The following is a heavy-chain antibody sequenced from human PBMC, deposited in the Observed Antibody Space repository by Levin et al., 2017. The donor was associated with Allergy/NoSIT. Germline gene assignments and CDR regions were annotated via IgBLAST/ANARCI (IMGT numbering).Heavy chain of an antibody. CDR3: ARVYSLWFVGGTFDY. J-gene: IGHJ4*02. V-gene: IGHV1-2*02. CDR1: GYTFTGYY. CDR2: INPNSGGT. Sequence: ASVKVSCKASGYTFTGYYMHWVRQAPGQGLEWMGWINPNSGGTNYAQKFQGRVTMTRDTSISTAYMELSRLRSDDTAVYYCARVYSLWFVGGTFDYWGQGTLVTVSS. D-gene: IGHD3-10*01.